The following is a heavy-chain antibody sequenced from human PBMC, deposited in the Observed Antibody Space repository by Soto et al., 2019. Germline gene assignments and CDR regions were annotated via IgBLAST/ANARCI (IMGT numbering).Heavy chain of an antibody. CDR3: AKDASGNYFDRWFDP. D-gene: IGHD1-26*01. CDR1: GFTFSSYA. CDR2: MSGSGAST. J-gene: IGHJ5*02. V-gene: IGHV3-23*01. Sequence: GGSLRLSCAASGFTFSSYAMSWVRQAPGKGLEWVSAMSGSGASTYYVDSVKGRFTISRDNSKNTLYLQMNSLRAEDTAVYYCAKDASGNYFDRWFDPWGQGTLVTVSS.